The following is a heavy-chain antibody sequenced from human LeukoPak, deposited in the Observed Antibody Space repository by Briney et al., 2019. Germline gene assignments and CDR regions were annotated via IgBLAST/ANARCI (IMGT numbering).Heavy chain of an antibody. Sequence: PSETPSLTCTVHGGSVRGSFWDWIRQTPGKGLEYIGEITHGGSTTYNPSLKSRVTISLDESKSQFSLIMLSVTAADTAMYYCARHEYGSTSAAFDSWGQGTMVVVSS. CDR1: GGSVRGSF. J-gene: IGHJ3*01. CDR2: ITHGGST. CDR3: ARHEYGSTSAAFDS. V-gene: IGHV4-34*01. D-gene: IGHD6-6*01.